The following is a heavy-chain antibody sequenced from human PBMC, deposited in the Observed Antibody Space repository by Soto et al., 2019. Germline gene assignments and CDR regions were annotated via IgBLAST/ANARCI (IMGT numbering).Heavy chain of an antibody. CDR1: GGSLSAYY. V-gene: IGHV4-34*01. CDR3: ALAPAAHILH. CDR2: INPSGTT. Sequence: QVQLQQWGAGLLKPSETLSLTCAVYGGSLSAYYWSWIRQPPGTGLEWIGEINPSGTTNYNPSLKSRVTISVDTSKNQFSLKLSSVTAADTAVYHCALAPAAHILHWGQGTLVTVSS. D-gene: IGHD2-2*01. J-gene: IGHJ1*01.